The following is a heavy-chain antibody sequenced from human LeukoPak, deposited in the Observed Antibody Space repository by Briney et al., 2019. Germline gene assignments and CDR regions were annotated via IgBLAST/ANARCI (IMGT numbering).Heavy chain of an antibody. CDR1: GYSISSGYY. CDR2: IYHSGST. CDR3: ARSCSSSGCHAWYAFDI. Sequence: PSETLSLTCTVSGYSISSGYYWGWIRQPPGKGLEWIGSIYHSGSTYYNPSLKSRVTISVDMSKKQFSLKLSSMTAADTAMYYCARSCSSSGCHAWYAFDIWGQGTMVTASS. V-gene: IGHV4-38-2*02. D-gene: IGHD2-2*01. J-gene: IGHJ3*02.